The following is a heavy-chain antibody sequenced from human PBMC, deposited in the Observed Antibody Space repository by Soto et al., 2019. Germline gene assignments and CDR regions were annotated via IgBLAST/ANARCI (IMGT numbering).Heavy chain of an antibody. CDR1: GFTLSDYY. D-gene: IGHD6-13*01. Sequence: PGGSLRLSCEVSGFTLSDYYMSWIRQAPGKGLEWVAYIHSNGATIYYSDSVEGRFTISRDIAKNSVYLQMNSLRVEDTAVYYCAREVWSSSNWTPRGQWGKGSLVIVSS. J-gene: IGHJ4*02. CDR2: IHSNGATI. CDR3: AREVWSSSNWTPRGQ. V-gene: IGHV3-11*01.